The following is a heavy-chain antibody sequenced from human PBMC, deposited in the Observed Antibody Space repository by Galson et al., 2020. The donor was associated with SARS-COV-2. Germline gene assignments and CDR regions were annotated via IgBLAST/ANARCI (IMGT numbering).Heavy chain of an antibody. CDR3: ARVGSGYYYYGMDV. D-gene: IGHD2-15*01. CDR2: ISHSGST. CDR1: GYSISSGYY. Sequence: SETLSLTCTVSGYSISSGYYWGWIRQPPGKGLEWIGSISHSGSTYYNPSLKSQVTISVDTSKNQFSLKLSSVTAADTAVYYCARVGSGYYYYGMDVWGQGTTVTVSS. J-gene: IGHJ6*02. V-gene: IGHV4-38-2*02.